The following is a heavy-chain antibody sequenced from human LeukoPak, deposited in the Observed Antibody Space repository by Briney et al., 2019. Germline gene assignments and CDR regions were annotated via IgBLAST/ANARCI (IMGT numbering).Heavy chain of an antibody. CDR2: IIPIFGTA. CDR1: GGTFSSYA. D-gene: IGHD2-2*01. CDR3: ARGVVVVPAAMIDYYYMDV. V-gene: IGHV1-69*05. Sequence: ASVKVSCKASGGTFSSYAISWVRQAPGQGLEWMGGIIPIFGTANYAQKFQSRVTITTDESTSTAYMELSSLRSEDTAVYYCARGVVVVPAAMIDYYYMDVWGKGTTVTVSS. J-gene: IGHJ6*03.